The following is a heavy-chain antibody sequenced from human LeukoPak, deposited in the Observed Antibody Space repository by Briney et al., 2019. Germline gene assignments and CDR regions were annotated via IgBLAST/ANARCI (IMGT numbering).Heavy chain of an antibody. D-gene: IGHD6-13*01. CDR1: GFTFSSYA. CDR2: ISGSGGSR. V-gene: IGHV3-23*01. J-gene: IGHJ4*02. Sequence: GGSLRLSCAASGFTFSSYAMSWVRQAPGKGLEWLSAISGSGGSRYYAGSLKGRFTISRDNSKSTLYLQMNSLSAEDTTVYYCAKSSPIAAAGEVSDFWGQGTLVTVSS. CDR3: AKSSPIAAAGEVSDF.